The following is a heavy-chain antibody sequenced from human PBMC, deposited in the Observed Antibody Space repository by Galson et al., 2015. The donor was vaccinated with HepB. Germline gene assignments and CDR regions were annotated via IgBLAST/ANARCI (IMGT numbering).Heavy chain of an antibody. Sequence: SLRLSCAASGFTFSSYSMNWVRQAPGKGLEWVASISSNSSYIYYAHSVKGRFTISRDNAKNSLYLQMNSLRAEVTAVYYCARVRGELGRYFDLWGRGTLVTVSS. CDR3: ARVRGELGRYFDL. CDR1: GFTFSSYS. CDR2: ISSNSSYI. J-gene: IGHJ2*01. V-gene: IGHV3-21*01. D-gene: IGHD1-26*01.